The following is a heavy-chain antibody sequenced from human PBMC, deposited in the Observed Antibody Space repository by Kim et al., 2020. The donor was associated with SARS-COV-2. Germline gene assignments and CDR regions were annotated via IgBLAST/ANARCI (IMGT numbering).Heavy chain of an antibody. Sequence: GGSLRLSCAASGFTFSSYAMSWVRQAPGKGLEWVSAISGSGGSTYYADSVKGRFTISRDNSKNTLYLQMNSLRAEDTAVYYCAKERMVRGVIHTPWRPRGMDVWGQGTTVTVSS. D-gene: IGHD3-10*01. J-gene: IGHJ6*02. CDR1: GFTFSSYA. V-gene: IGHV3-23*01. CDR2: ISGSGGST. CDR3: AKERMVRGVIHTPWRPRGMDV.